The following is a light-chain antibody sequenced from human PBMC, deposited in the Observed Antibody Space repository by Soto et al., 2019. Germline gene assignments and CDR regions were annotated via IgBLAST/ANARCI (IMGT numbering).Light chain of an antibody. CDR1: QSVSVNY. CDR2: AAS. Sequence: EIVLTQSPGTLSLSPGERATLSCRASQSVSVNYLAWYQQKGGQAPRLLIYAASTRATGVPDRFSGSGSGTDFALTSSRLETEDFAVYYCHQYGGSPFTFGPRTKVDIK. CDR3: HQYGGSPFT. V-gene: IGKV3-20*01. J-gene: IGKJ3*01.